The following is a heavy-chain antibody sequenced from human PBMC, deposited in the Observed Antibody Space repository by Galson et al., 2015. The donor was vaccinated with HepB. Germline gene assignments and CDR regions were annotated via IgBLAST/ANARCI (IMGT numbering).Heavy chain of an antibody. CDR2: IRYDGSNK. D-gene: IGHD3-10*01. J-gene: IGHJ6*02. CDR1: GFTFSSYG. CDR3: ARRITMVRGVAYYYYYGMDV. Sequence: SLRLSCAASGFTFSSYGMHWVRQAPGKGLEWVAFIRYDGSNKYYADSVKGRFTISRDNSKNTLYLQMNSLRAEDTAVYYCARRITMVRGVAYYYYYGMDVWGQGTTVTVSS. V-gene: IGHV3-33*01.